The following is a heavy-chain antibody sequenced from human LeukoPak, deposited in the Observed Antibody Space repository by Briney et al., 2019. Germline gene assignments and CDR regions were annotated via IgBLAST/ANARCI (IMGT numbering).Heavy chain of an antibody. V-gene: IGHV3-7*03. Sequence: GGSLRLSCAASGFTFSSYSMNWVRQAPGKGLEWVANIKNDGSETYYVDSVKGRFTISRDDAKNSLYLQMNSLRAEDTAVYYCAKSADYSNYGGIFDYWGQGTLVTVSS. CDR3: AKSADYSNYGGIFDY. CDR1: GFTFSSYS. J-gene: IGHJ4*02. D-gene: IGHD4-11*01. CDR2: IKNDGSET.